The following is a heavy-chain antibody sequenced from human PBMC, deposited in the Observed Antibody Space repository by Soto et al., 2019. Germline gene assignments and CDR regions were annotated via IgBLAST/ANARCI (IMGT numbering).Heavy chain of an antibody. CDR3: AKDLTMDPVAFDI. Sequence: GGSLRLSCAASGFTFSSYGMHWVRQAPGKGLEWVAVISYDGSNKYYADSVKGRFTISRDNSKNTLYLQMNSLRAEDTAVYYCAKDLTMDPVAFDIWGQGTMVTVSS. V-gene: IGHV3-30*18. CDR2: ISYDGSNK. CDR1: GFTFSSYG. J-gene: IGHJ3*02. D-gene: IGHD3-10*01.